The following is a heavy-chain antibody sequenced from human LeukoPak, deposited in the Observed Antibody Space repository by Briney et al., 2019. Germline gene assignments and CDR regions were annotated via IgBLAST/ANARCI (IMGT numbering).Heavy chain of an antibody. CDR3: ARDDYVWGSTWGYFDY. CDR2: IYYGGTT. CDR1: GGSISSSSYY. J-gene: IGHJ4*02. D-gene: IGHD3-16*01. V-gene: IGHV4-39*02. Sequence: PSETLSLTCTVSGGSISSSSYYWGWIRQPPGKGLEWIGRIYYGGTTYYNPSLNSRVTISVDTSKNQFSLRLNFVTAADTAVYYCARDDYVWGSTWGYFDYWGQGTLVTVSS.